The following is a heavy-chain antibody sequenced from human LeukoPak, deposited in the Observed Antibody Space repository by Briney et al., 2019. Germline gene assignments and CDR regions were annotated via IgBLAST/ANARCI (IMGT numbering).Heavy chain of an antibody. J-gene: IGHJ4*02. D-gene: IGHD3-22*01. CDR3: ARGKGGRSDSSGYYPN. CDR2: INHSGST. Sequence: PSETLSLTCAVYGGSFSGYYWSWIRQPPGEGLEWIGEINHSGSTNYNPSLKSRVTISVDTSKNQFSLKLSSVTAADTAVYYCARGKGGRSDSSGYYPNWGQGTPVTVSS. CDR1: GGSFSGYY. V-gene: IGHV4-34*01.